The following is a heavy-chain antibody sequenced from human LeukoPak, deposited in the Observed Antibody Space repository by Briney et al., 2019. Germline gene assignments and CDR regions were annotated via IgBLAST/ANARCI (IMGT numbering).Heavy chain of an antibody. V-gene: IGHV4-34*01. CDR3: ARGVGFVKIDY. J-gene: IGHJ4*02. CDR1: GGSFSGYY. CDR2: INHSGRT. D-gene: IGHD3-10*01. Sequence: SETLSLTCAVSGGSFSGYYWSWIRQPPATGLEWIGEINHSGRTNYTPSLKSRLTISVDTSRNQFSLKLSSVTAADTAIYYCARGVGFVKIDYWGQGTLVTVSS.